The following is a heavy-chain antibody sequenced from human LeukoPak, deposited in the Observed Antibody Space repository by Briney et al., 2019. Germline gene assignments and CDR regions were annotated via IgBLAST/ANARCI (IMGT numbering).Heavy chain of an antibody. V-gene: IGHV1-3*01. D-gene: IGHD2-2*01. Sequence: ASVKVSCKASGYTFTTYAMHWVRQAPGQRLEWMGWISGGNGNTRYSQKFQGRVTFTRDTSASTAYMELSSLRSEDTAVYYCARQMPLGGFDYWGQGTLVTVSS. CDR3: ARQMPLGGFDY. CDR2: ISGGNGNT. J-gene: IGHJ4*02. CDR1: GYTFTTYA.